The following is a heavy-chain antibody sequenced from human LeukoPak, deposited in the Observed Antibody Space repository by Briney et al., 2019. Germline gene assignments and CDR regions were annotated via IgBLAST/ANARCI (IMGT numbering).Heavy chain of an antibody. CDR2: IYYSGSP. CDR1: GGSISSYY. V-gene: IGHV4-59*01. J-gene: IGHJ6*03. D-gene: IGHD5-18*01. CDR3: ARAPLRRVFGSSPHYYMDV. Sequence: SETLFLTCTVPGGSISSYYWSSIPQPPWRGLEWIRPIYYSGSPNYNPSLKSRVTISVDTSKNQFSLKLSSVTAADTAVYYCARAPLRRVFGSSPHYYMDVWGKGTTVTVSS.